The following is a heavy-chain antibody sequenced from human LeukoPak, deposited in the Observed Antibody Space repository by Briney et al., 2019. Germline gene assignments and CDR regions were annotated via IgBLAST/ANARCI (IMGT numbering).Heavy chain of an antibody. CDR2: INHSGST. Sequence: PSETLSLTCAVYGGSFSGYYWSWIRQPPGKGLEWIGEINHSGSTNYNPSLKSRVTISVDTSKNQFSLKLSSVTAADTAVYYCARGPNWNYAVWGQGTLVPSPQ. CDR1: GGSFSGYY. V-gene: IGHV4-34*01. J-gene: IGHJ4*02. D-gene: IGHD1-7*01. CDR3: ARGPNWNYAV.